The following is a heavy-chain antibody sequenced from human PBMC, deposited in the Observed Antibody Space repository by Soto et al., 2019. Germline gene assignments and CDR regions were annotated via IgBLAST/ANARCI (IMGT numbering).Heavy chain of an antibody. CDR2: ISSNGGST. CDR3: AREKNSGHDDAFDI. D-gene: IGHD5-12*01. J-gene: IGHJ3*02. CDR1: GFTFSSDA. V-gene: IGHV3-64*01. Sequence: XXSLRLSFAASGFTFSSDAMHWVRQAPGKGLEYVSAISSNGGSTYYANSVKGRFTISRDNSKNTLYLQMGSLRHEDMAVYYCAREKNSGHDDAFDIWGQGTMVTVSS.